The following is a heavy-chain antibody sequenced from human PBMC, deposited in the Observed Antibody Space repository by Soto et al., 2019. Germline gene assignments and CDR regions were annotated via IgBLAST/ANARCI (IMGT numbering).Heavy chain of an antibody. J-gene: IGHJ4*02. CDR2: IYWDDDK. Sequence: SGPTLVNPTQTLTLTCTFSGFSLSTSGVGVGWIRQPPGKALEWLALIYWDDDKRYSPSLKSRLTITKDTSKNQVVLTMTNMDPVDTATYYCAHMVHIWGSYFLGFADYWGQGTLVTVSS. V-gene: IGHV2-5*02. CDR1: GFSLSTSGVG. CDR3: AHMVHIWGSYFLGFADY. D-gene: IGHD3-16*01.